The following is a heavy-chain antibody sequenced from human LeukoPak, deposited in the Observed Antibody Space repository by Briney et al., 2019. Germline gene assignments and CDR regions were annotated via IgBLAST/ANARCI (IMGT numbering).Heavy chain of an antibody. D-gene: IGHD4-11*01. J-gene: IGHJ4*02. Sequence: GGSLRLSRAASGFTFSNYWMSWVRQAPGKGLEWVASIRPDGSEDYYMDSVKGRFTISRDNAENSLYLQMNSLRAEDTAVYYCARLMGSVTTYDYWGQGTLVTVSS. CDR2: IRPDGSED. V-gene: IGHV3-7*01. CDR3: ARLMGSVTTYDY. CDR1: GFTFSNYW.